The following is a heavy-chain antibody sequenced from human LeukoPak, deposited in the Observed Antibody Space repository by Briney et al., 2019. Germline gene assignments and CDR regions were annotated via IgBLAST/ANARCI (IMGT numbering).Heavy chain of an antibody. D-gene: IGHD1-7*01. J-gene: IGHJ5*02. Sequence: SETLSLTCTVSGGSISSYYWSWIRQPPGKGLEWIGYIYYSGSTNYNPSLKSRVTISVDTSKNQFSLKLSSVTAADTAVYYCAAAGTKYNWFDPWGQGTLATVSS. CDR2: IYYSGST. V-gene: IGHV4-59*01. CDR1: GGSISSYY. CDR3: AAAGTKYNWFDP.